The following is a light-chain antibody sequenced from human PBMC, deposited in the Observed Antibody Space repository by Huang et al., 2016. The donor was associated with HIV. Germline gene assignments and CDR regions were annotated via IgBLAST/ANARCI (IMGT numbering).Light chain of an antibody. Sequence: DIQMTQSPSSLSASVGDRVTITCRASQTINSYLHWYQQKPGKAPQLLLYAASNLQSGVPSRFSGGGSGTDFTLTISSLQPEDFATYYCQQTYSSPRTFGQGTKVDIK. V-gene: IGKV1-39*01. CDR3: QQTYSSPRT. CDR1: QTINSY. J-gene: IGKJ1*01. CDR2: AAS.